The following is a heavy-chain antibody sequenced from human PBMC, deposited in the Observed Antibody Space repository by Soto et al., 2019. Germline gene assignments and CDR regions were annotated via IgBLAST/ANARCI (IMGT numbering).Heavy chain of an antibody. Sequence: QITLKESGPTLVKPTQTLTLTCTFSGFSLSTSGVGVGWIRQPPGKALEWLALIYWDDDKRYSPSLKSRLTITKDTSKSQVVLTMTNMDPVDTATYYCAHRLGGIGVAGTFDYWGQGTRVTVSS. J-gene: IGHJ4*02. V-gene: IGHV2-5*02. CDR2: IYWDDDK. CDR1: GFSLSTSGVG. CDR3: AHRLGGIGVAGTFDY. D-gene: IGHD6-19*01.